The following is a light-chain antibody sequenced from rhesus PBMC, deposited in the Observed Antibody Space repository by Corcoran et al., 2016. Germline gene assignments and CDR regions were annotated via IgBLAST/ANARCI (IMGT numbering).Light chain of an antibody. Sequence: DIQMTQSPSSLSASVGDRVTITCRASQGISSWLAWYPQKPGKAPKLLIYKAASLQSGVPSRFSGSGSGTDFTLTISSLQPEDVATYDCQQYNSAPWTFGQGTKVEIK. CDR2: KAA. CDR3: QQYNSAPWT. V-gene: IGKV1-21*01. J-gene: IGKJ1*01. CDR1: QGISSW.